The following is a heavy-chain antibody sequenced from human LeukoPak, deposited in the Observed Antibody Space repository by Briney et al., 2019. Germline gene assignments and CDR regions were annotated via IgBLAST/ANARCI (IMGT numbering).Heavy chain of an antibody. D-gene: IGHD6-13*01. CDR2: ISDSGANT. J-gene: IGHJ1*01. CDR3: ARDLGPVSYSSSWSAGYFQH. Sequence: GGSLRLSCAASGFTFSSYSMSWVRQAPGKGLEWVSIISDSGANTYYADSVRGRFTISRDNSKNTLYLQMNSLRAEDTAVYYCARDLGPVSYSSSWSAGYFQHWGQGTLVTVSS. CDR1: GFTFSSYS. V-gene: IGHV3-23*01.